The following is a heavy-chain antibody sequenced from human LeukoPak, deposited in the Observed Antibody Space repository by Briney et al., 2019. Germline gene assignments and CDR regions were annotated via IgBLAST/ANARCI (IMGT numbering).Heavy chain of an antibody. CDR1: GGSFSDINYF. D-gene: IGHD3-3*01. CDR2: IYYSGDT. Sequence: PSETLSLTCTVSGGSFSDINYFWGWIRQPPGKGLEWIGSIYYSGDTYYNPSLKSRVTISVDTSKNQFSLKLYSVPAADTAVYYCARGAYYSLWSGSRPAALDVWGQGTAVTVSS. CDR3: ARGAYYSLWSGSRPAALDV. J-gene: IGHJ3*01. V-gene: IGHV4-39*01.